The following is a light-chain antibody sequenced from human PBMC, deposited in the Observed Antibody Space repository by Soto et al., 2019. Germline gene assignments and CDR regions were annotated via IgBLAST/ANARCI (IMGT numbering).Light chain of an antibody. J-gene: IGLJ3*02. Sequence: QSVLTQPPSASGTPGQRVTISCSGSSSNIGSNYVYWYQQLPGTAPKLIIYRNNQRPSGVPDRFSGSKSGTSASLAISGLRSEDEADYYCAAWDDSLSGPEFGGGTKLTVL. V-gene: IGLV1-47*01. CDR3: AAWDDSLSGPE. CDR2: RNN. CDR1: SSNIGSNY.